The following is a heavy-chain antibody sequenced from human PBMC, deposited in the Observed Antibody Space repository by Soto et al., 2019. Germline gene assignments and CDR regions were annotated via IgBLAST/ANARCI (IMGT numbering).Heavy chain of an antibody. Sequence: GGSLRLSCEGSGFTFRHYAITWLRQGPGKGLEWVSTISQSGDKAYYADSVKGRFAISRDNSKNTTYLQMINLSAEAPAVYYCAKDPLGPCVDSCYSYWFDPWGQGTLVTVSS. V-gene: IGHV3-23*01. CDR3: AKDPLGPCVDSCYSYWFDP. CDR1: GFTFRHYA. CDR2: ISQSGDKA. D-gene: IGHD2-15*01. J-gene: IGHJ5*02.